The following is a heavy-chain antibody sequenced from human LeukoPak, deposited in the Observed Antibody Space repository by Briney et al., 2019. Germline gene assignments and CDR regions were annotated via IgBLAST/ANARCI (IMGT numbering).Heavy chain of an antibody. J-gene: IGHJ4*02. Sequence: ASVKVSCKASGFTFTSSAMQWVRQARGQRLEWIGWIVVGSGNTNYAQKFQERVTITRDMSTSTAHMELSSLRSEDTAVDYCAARGEWELKNYWGQGTLVTVSS. CDR3: AARGEWELKNY. V-gene: IGHV1-58*02. D-gene: IGHD1-26*01. CDR1: GFTFTSSA. CDR2: IVVGSGNT.